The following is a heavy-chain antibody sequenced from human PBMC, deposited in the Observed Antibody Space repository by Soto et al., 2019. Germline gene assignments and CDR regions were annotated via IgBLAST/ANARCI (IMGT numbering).Heavy chain of an antibody. CDR3: ARDRKAGYGDEKPYYYYGMDV. J-gene: IGHJ6*02. Sequence: GGAPSLSCAAPWFTFSRYAMHRVPPGPGQGVGGVAVISYDGSNKYYADSVKGRFTISRDNSKNTLYLQMNSLRAEDTAVYYCARDRKAGYGDEKPYYYYGMDVWGQGTTVTVSS. CDR1: WFTFSRYA. V-gene: IGHV3-30-3*01. D-gene: IGHD4-17*01. CDR2: ISYDGSNK.